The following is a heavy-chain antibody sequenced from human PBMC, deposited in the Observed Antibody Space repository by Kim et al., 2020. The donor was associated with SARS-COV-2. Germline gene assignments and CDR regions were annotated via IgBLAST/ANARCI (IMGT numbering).Heavy chain of an antibody. D-gene: IGHD3-22*01. Sequence: PSLKSRVTISVDTSKNQFALKLSSVTAADTAVYYCASLKADSSGYYYRDYWGQGTLVTVSS. V-gene: IGHV4-34*01. J-gene: IGHJ4*02. CDR3: ASLKADSSGYYYRDY.